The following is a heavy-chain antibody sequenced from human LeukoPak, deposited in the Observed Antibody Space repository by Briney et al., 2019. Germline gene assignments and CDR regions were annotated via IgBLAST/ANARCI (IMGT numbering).Heavy chain of an antibody. Sequence: SETLSLTCTVSGGSISSYYWSWIRQPAGKGLEWIGRIYTSGSTNYNPSLKSRVTMSVDTSKNQFSLKLSSVTAADTAVYYCARDRRDDFWSGSGYYFDYWGQGTLVTVSS. CDR2: IYTSGST. J-gene: IGHJ4*02. V-gene: IGHV4-4*07. CDR3: ARDRRDDFWSGSGYYFDY. D-gene: IGHD3-3*01. CDR1: GGSISSYY.